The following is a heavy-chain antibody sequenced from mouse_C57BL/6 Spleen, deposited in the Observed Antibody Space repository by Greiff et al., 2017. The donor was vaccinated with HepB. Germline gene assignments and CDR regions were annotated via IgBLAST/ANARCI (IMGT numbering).Heavy chain of an antibody. Sequence: QVQLLQSGPELVKPGASVKISCKASGYAFSSSWMNWVKQRPGKGLEWIGRIYPGDGDTNYNGKFKGKATLTADKSSSTAYMQLSSLTSEDSAVYFCARGAAQATGFAYWGQGTLVTVSA. CDR2: IYPGDGDT. J-gene: IGHJ3*01. D-gene: IGHD3-2*02. CDR3: ARGAAQATGFAY. CDR1: GYAFSSSW. V-gene: IGHV1-82*01.